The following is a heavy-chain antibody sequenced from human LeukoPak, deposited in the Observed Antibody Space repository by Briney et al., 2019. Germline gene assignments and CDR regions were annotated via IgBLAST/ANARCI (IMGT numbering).Heavy chain of an antibody. J-gene: IGHJ6*02. CDR1: GGSISSGGYY. CDR2: IYYSGSN. Sequence: SQTLSLTCTVSGGSISSGGYYWSWIRQHPGKGLEWIGYIYYSGSNYYNPSLKSRVTISVDTSKNQFSLKLSSVTAADTAVYYCARDRGWTLDYGMDVWGQGTTVTVSS. V-gene: IGHV4-31*03. CDR3: ARDRGWTLDYGMDV. D-gene: IGHD2-15*01.